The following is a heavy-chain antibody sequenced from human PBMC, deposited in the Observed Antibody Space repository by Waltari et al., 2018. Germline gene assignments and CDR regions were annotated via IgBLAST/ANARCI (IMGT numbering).Heavy chain of an antibody. V-gene: IGHV3-15*01. D-gene: IGHD3-16*01. Sequence: EVLLVESGGGLVKPGGSLRLSCGASGFTVRNAWMSWGRQTPGKGRGWVGRLRSKADGGAVEYSAALRGRFTISKDVSKNTLYLQMRSLKPEDSGVYYCVAGYIWGNNSYSNFDYWGQGTLVTVSS. J-gene: IGHJ4*02. CDR2: LRSKADGGAV. CDR3: VAGYIWGNNSYSNFDY. CDR1: GFTVRNAW.